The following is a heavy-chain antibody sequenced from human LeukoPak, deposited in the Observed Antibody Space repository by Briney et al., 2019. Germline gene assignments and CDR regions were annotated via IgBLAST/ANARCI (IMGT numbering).Heavy chain of an antibody. CDR3: AREDGGYSWFDP. J-gene: IGHJ5*02. CDR1: GYSISSGYY. Sequence: PSETLSLTCTVSGYSISSGYYWGWIRQPPGKGLEWIGSIYHSGSTYYNPSLKSRVTISVDTSKNEFSLKLSSVTAADTAVYYCAREDGGYSWFDPWGQGTLVTVSS. V-gene: IGHV4-38-2*02. CDR2: IYHSGST. D-gene: IGHD3-22*01.